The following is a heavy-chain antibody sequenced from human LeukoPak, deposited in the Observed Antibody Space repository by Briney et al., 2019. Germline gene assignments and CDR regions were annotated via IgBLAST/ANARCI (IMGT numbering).Heavy chain of an antibody. CDR2: INHSGST. CDR3: RSSSSSGFDY. V-gene: IGHV4-34*01. CDR1: GGFFSGYY. Sequence: SETLSLTCAVYGGFFSGYYWSWIRQPPGKGLEWIGEINHSGSTNYNPSLKSRVTISVDTSKNQFSLKLSSVTAADTAVYYCRSSSSSGFDYWGQGTLVTVSS. J-gene: IGHJ4*02. D-gene: IGHD6-6*01.